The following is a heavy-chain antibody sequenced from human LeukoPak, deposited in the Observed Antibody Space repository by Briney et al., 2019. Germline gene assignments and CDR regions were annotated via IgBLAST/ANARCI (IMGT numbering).Heavy chain of an antibody. D-gene: IGHD3-3*01. J-gene: IGHJ4*02. CDR1: GYSFTSYW. CDR3: ARVPITVSNPDY. CDR2: IDPSDSYT. Sequence: GESLQISSKGSGYSFTSYWISWVRQMPGKGLEWMGRIDPSDSYTNYSTSFQGHVTISADKSISTAYLQWSSLKASDTAMYYCARVPITVSNPDYWGQGTLVTVSS. V-gene: IGHV5-10-1*01.